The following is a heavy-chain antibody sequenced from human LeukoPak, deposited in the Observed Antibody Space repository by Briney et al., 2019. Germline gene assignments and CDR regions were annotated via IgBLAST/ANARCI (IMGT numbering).Heavy chain of an antibody. CDR1: GGSISSSSYY. J-gene: IGHJ6*02. V-gene: IGHV4-39*01. Sequence: TSETLSLTCTVSGGSISSSSYYWAWIRQSPGKGLEWIGSIASSGSTYYNPSLKSRVTTSVATSKNQFSLRLSSVTAVDTAVHYCARQTDDYGDWDVNVWGQGTTVTVSS. CDR3: ARQTDDYGDWDVNV. CDR2: IASSGST. D-gene: IGHD4-17*01.